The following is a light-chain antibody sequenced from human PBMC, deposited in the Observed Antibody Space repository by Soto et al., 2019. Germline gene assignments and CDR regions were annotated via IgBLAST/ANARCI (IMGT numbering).Light chain of an antibody. Sequence: EIVLTQSPGTLSLSPGERVTLSCRASQSVSSSYLAWYQQRPGQAPRLLIYGASSRAAGVPDRFSGSGSGTDFALTISRLEPEDFAVYYWQQYDSSPSFGPGTKVDIK. CDR3: QQYDSSPS. CDR2: GAS. CDR1: QSVSSSY. J-gene: IGKJ3*01. V-gene: IGKV3-20*01.